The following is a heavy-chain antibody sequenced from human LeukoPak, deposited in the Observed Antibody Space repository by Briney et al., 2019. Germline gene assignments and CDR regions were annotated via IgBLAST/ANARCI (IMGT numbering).Heavy chain of an antibody. Sequence: GGPLRLSCAASGFTVSSNYMSWVRQAPGKGLEWVSIIYSGGSTFFADSVKGRFTISRDNSKNTLYLQMNSLRAEDTALYYCARVPVASWIQLDSWGQGTLVTVSS. CDR3: ARVPVASWIQLDS. D-gene: IGHD6-13*01. CDR1: GFTVSSNY. CDR2: IYSGGST. J-gene: IGHJ4*02. V-gene: IGHV3-53*01.